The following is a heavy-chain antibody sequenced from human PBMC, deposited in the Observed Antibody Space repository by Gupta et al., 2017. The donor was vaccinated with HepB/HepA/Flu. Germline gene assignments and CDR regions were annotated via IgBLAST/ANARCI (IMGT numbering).Heavy chain of an antibody. Sequence: GGCVVQPGRSLRLSCAASGFTFSSYGLYWVRQAPGKGLAWVAVISYDGSNKYYADSVKGRFTISRDNSKNTLYLQMNSLRAEDTAVYYCAKDLNPIIPYSYGVSIYSGHYYYYGMDVWGQGTTVTVSS. D-gene: IGHD5-18*01. J-gene: IGHJ6*02. CDR1: GFTFSSYG. CDR3: AKDLNPIIPYSYGVSIYSGHYYYYGMDV. CDR2: ISYDGSNK. V-gene: IGHV3-30*18.